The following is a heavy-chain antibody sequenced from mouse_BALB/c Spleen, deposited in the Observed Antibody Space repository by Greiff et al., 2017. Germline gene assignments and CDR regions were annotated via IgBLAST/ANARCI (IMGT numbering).Heavy chain of an antibody. CDR2: ISSGGSYT. Sequence: EVKVVESGGGLVKPGGSLKLSCAASGFTFSSYTMSWVRQTPEKRLEWVATISSGGSYTYYPDSVKGRFTISRDNAKNTLYLQMSSLKSEDTAMYYCTRDKGYYRYDWFAYWGQGTLVTVSA. V-gene: IGHV5-6-4*01. D-gene: IGHD2-14*01. CDR3: TRDKGYYRYDWFAY. CDR1: GFTFSSYT. J-gene: IGHJ3*01.